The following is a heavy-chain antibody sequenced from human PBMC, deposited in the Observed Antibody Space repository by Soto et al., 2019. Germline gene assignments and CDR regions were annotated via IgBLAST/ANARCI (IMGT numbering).Heavy chain of an antibody. CDR3: ARDQSGGWMVVAATGGFDY. V-gene: IGHV1-18*01. D-gene: IGHD2-15*01. Sequence: QVQLVQSGAEVKKPGASVKVSCKASGYTFTSYGISWVRQAPGQGLEWMGWISAYNGNTNYAQKLQGRVTMTTDTSTSTAYMELRILRSDDTAVYYCARDQSGGWMVVAATGGFDYWGQGTLVTVSS. J-gene: IGHJ4*02. CDR1: GYTFTSYG. CDR2: ISAYNGNT.